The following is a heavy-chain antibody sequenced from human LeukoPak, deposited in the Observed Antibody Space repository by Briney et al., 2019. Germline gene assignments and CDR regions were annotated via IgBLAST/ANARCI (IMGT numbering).Heavy chain of an antibody. CDR2: IRYDGSNK. D-gene: IGHD6-13*01. CDR3: ARDLYSRSWYFVSPGGY. V-gene: IGHV3-30*02. CDR1: GFTFSSYG. J-gene: IGHJ4*02. Sequence: GGSLRLSCAASGFTFSSYGMHWVRQAPGKGLEWVTFIRYDGSNKYYADSVKGRFTISRDNSKNTLYLRMNSLRAEDTALYYCARDLYSRSWYFVSPGGYWGQGTLVTVSS.